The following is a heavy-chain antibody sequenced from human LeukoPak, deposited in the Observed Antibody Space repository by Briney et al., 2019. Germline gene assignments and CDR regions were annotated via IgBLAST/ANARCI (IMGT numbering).Heavy chain of an antibody. J-gene: IGHJ6*04. V-gene: IGHV3-48*03. CDR1: GFTFSSYE. Sequence: GGSLRLSCAASGFTFSSYEMNWVRQAPGKGLEWVSYISSSGSTIYYADSVKGRFTIPRDNAKNSLYLQMKSLRAEDTAVYYCARAGRLWFGESQRLDVWGKGTTVTISS. D-gene: IGHD3-10*01. CDR2: ISSSGSTI. CDR3: ARAGRLWFGESQRLDV.